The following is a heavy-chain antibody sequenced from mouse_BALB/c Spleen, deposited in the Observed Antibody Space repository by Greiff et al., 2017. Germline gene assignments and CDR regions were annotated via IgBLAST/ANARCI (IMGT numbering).Heavy chain of an antibody. CDR1: GYTFSSYW. D-gene: IGHD2-10*02. V-gene: IGHV1-9*01. Sequence: QVQLQQSGAELMKPGASVKISCKATGYTFSSYWIEWVKQRPGHGLEWIGEILPGSGRTNYNEKFKGKATFTADTSSNTAYMQLSSLTSEDSAVYYCTRGGYGNYVEAMDYWGQGTSVTVSS. CDR3: TRGGYGNYVEAMDY. CDR2: ILPGSGRT. J-gene: IGHJ4*01.